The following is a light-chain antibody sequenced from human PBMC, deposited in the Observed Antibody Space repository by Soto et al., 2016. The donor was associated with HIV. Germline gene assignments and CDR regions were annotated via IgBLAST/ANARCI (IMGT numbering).Light chain of an antibody. Sequence: DIQLTQSPSSLSASIGDTVSITCRASQDIFNYLAWYQQKPGGVPKLLIFAAISLHSGVPSRFSGRGSGTQFTLTISSLQPEDIGTYYCQKYNNDVTFGGGTKVEI. CDR1: QDIFNY. CDR2: AAI. J-gene: IGKJ4*01. CDR3: QKYNNDVT. V-gene: IGKV1-27*01.